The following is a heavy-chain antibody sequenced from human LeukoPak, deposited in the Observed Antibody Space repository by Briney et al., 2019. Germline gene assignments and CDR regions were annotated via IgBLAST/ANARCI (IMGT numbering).Heavy chain of an antibody. Sequence: ASVKVSCKASGGTFSSYAISWVRQAPGQGHEWMGRIIPILGIANYAQKFQGRVTITADKSTSTAYMELSSLRSEDTAVYYCARSTYCGGDCYPDYWGQGTLVTVSS. CDR1: GGTFSSYA. V-gene: IGHV1-69*04. CDR3: ARSTYCGGDCYPDY. J-gene: IGHJ4*02. CDR2: IIPILGIA. D-gene: IGHD2-21*02.